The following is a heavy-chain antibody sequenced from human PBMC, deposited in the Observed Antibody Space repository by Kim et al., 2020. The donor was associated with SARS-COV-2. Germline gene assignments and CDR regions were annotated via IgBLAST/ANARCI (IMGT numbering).Heavy chain of an antibody. CDR2: IYYSGRT. J-gene: IGHJ6*02. CDR1: GGSISSSSYY. Sequence: SETLSLTCTVSGGSISSSSYYWGWIRQPPGKGLEWIGSIYYSGRTYYNPSLKSRVTISVDTSKNQFSLKLSSVTAADTAVYYCARLSDDYYGSGSYYGCYYYGMDVWGQGTTVTVSS. V-gene: IGHV4-39*01. CDR3: ARLSDDYYGSGSYYGCYYYGMDV. D-gene: IGHD3-10*01.